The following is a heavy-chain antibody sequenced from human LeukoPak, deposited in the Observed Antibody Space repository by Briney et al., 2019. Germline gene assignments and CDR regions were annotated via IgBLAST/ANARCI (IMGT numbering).Heavy chain of an antibody. CDR3: ARGGRDGYLFDY. J-gene: IGHJ4*02. CDR2: INHSGST. D-gene: IGHD5-24*01. CDR1: GGSISSYY. Sequence: SETLSLTCIVSGGSISSYYWSWIRQPPGKGLEWIGEINHSGSTNYNPSLKSRVTISVDTSKNQFSLKLSSVTAADTAVYYCARGGRDGYLFDYWGQGTLVAVSS. V-gene: IGHV4-34*01.